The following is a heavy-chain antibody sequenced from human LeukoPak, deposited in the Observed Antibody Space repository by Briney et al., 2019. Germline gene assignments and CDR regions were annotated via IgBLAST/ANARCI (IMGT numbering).Heavy chain of an antibody. J-gene: IGHJ3*02. D-gene: IGHD3-10*01. CDR3: ARELWLGELYAFDI. CDR1: GGSISSSSYY. Sequence: SETLSLTCTVSGGSISSSSYYWGWIRQPPGKGLGWVGSIYYSGSAYYNPSLKSRVTISVDASKNQFSLKLSSVTAADTAVYYCARELWLGELYAFDIWGQGTMVTVSS. V-gene: IGHV4-39*02. CDR2: IYYSGSA.